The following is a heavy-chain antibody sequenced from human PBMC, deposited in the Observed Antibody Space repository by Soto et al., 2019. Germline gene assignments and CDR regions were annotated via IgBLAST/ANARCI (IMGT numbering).Heavy chain of an antibody. J-gene: IGHJ6*02. Sequence: QVQLVQSGAEVKKPGASVKVSCKVSGYTLTELSMHWVRQAPGKGHEWMGGFDPEDGETIYAQKFQGRVTMTEDTSTDTAYMELSSLRSEDTAVYYCATVAPAYSSGWYNYYYGMDVWGQGTTVTVSS. CDR3: ATVAPAYSSGWYNYYYGMDV. V-gene: IGHV1-24*01. D-gene: IGHD6-19*01. CDR2: FDPEDGET. CDR1: GYTLTELS.